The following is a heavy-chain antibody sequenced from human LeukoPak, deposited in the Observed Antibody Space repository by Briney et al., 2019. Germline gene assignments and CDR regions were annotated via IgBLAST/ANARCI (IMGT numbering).Heavy chain of an antibody. D-gene: IGHD2-2*01. CDR1: GVTLSSYA. V-gene: IGHV1-69*05. Sequence: GSSVKFSCNASGVTLSSYAISWVRQAPGQGLEWMGGIIPIFGTANYAQKFQGRVTITTDESTSTDYMELSSLRSEDTAVYYCARREVVPAAPYFYYYYMDVWGKGTTVTVSS. CDR3: ARREVVPAAPYFYYYYMDV. J-gene: IGHJ6*03. CDR2: IIPIFGTA.